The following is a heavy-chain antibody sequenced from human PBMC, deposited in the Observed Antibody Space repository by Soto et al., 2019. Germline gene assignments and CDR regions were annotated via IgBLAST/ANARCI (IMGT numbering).Heavy chain of an antibody. CDR2: FSGSSGNT. D-gene: IGHD6-25*01. Sequence: EVQLLESGGGLAQPGGSLRLSCAASGFSISTYGVTWVRQAPGKGLEWVSGFSGSSGNTYYADSVKGRFTISRDNSKNTVYLQMNSLRAEDTADYYCARWSGYGDYWGQGTLVTVSS. CDR3: ARWSGYGDY. V-gene: IGHV3-23*01. J-gene: IGHJ4*02. CDR1: GFSISTYG.